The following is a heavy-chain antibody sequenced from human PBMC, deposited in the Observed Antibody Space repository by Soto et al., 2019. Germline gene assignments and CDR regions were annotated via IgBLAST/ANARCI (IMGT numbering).Heavy chain of an antibody. D-gene: IGHD2-15*01. CDR1: GYTFTYYP. V-gene: IGHV1-3*04. J-gene: IGHJ5*02. Sequence: ASVNVSFKASGYTFTYYPIHWVRQAPGQRLEWMGWINIGNGNTASSQKFQDRVTITRETSASTAYMELTSLRSEDTAGYYCARAPLCGGRCYDIYFDPWGEGTLVTVSS. CDR3: ARAPLCGGRCYDIYFDP. CDR2: INIGNGNT.